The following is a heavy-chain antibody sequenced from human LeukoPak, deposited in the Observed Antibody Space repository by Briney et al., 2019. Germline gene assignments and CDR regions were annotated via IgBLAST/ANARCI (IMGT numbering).Heavy chain of an antibody. J-gene: IGHJ5*02. D-gene: IGHD6-19*01. CDR2: MNPNSGNT. Sequence: ASVKVSCKASGYTFTSYDINWVRQATGQGLEWMGWMNPNSGNTGYAQKFQGRVTMTRNTSISTAYMELSSLRSEDTAVYYCARSGIAVAGHSYNWFDPWGQGTLVTVSS. CDR3: ARSGIAVAGHSYNWFDP. CDR1: GYTFTSYD. V-gene: IGHV1-8*01.